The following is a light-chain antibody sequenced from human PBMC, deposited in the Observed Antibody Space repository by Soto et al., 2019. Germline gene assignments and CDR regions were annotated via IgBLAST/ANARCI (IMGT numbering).Light chain of an antibody. CDR2: DVS. CDR1: SSDVGGYNY. V-gene: IGLV2-14*01. J-gene: IGLJ1*01. Sequence: QSALTQPASVSGSPGQSITISCTGTSSDVGGYNYVSWYQQHPGKAPKLMIYDVSNRPSGVSYRFSGSKSDNTASLTISGLQAEDEADYYCSSYTSSSTLLYVFGTGTKLTVL. CDR3: SSYTSSSTLLYV.